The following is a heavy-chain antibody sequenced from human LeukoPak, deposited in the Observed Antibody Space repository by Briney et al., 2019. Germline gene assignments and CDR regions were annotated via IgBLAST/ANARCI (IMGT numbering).Heavy chain of an antibody. CDR1: GGSISSSTYY. Sequence: SETLSLTCTVSGGSISSSTYYWGWIRQPPGKGLEWIGSIYYSGSTYYNLSLKSRVTISVDTSKNQFSLKLSSVTAADTAVYYCASDEVTGPRIAAAGTRWFDTWGQGTLATVSS. CDR2: IYYSGST. J-gene: IGHJ5*02. CDR3: ASDEVTGPRIAAAGTRWFDT. D-gene: IGHD6-13*01. V-gene: IGHV4-39*01.